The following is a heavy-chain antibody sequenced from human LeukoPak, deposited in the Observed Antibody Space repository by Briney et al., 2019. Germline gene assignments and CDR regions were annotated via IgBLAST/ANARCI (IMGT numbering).Heavy chain of an antibody. D-gene: IGHD2-8*02. CDR2: IKQDGSGQ. V-gene: IGHV3-7*01. CDR1: GFTFSNHR. Sequence: GGSLRLSCVASGFTFSNHRMSWVRQAPGKGLEWVADIKQDGSGQHYVDSVRGRFTISRDNGKNSLYLQMNSLRVEDTAVYFCARDSTGWQADSFDIWGQGTMVTVSS. J-gene: IGHJ3*02. CDR3: ARDSTGWQADSFDI.